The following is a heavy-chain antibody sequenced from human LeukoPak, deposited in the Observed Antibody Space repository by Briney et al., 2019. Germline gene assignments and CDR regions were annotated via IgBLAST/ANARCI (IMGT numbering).Heavy chain of an antibody. CDR3: ARGPLLLWFGDFLSQFAFDV. V-gene: IGHV4-38-2*02. J-gene: IGHJ3*01. Sequence: SETLSLTCTVSGYSISSGYYWGWIRQPPGKGLEWIGEITHSGSTNYNPSLKSRITISVDTSKNQFSLKLSSVTAADTAVYYCARGPLLLWFGDFLSQFAFDVWGQGTMVTVSS. CDR1: GYSISSGYY. CDR2: ITHSGST. D-gene: IGHD3-10*01.